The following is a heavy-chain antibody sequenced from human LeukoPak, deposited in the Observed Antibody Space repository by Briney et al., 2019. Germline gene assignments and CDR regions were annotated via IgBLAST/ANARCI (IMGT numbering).Heavy chain of an antibody. J-gene: IGHJ4*02. CDR3: ARHDCTSANCPLDY. CDR1: GFTFYSDW. Sequence: GGSLRLSCAASGFTFYSDWMTWVRQAPGKGLEWVANINPDGSQKYYVDSVKGRFTISRDNAKNSLSLQMNSLRAEDTALYYCARHDCTSANCPLDYWGQGTLVTVSS. D-gene: IGHD2-2*01. CDR2: INPDGSQK. V-gene: IGHV3-7*03.